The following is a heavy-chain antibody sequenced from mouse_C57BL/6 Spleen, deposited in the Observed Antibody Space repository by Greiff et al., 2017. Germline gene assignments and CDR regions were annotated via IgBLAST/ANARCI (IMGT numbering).Heavy chain of an antibody. CDR2: IDPSDSYT. Sequence: QVQLQQPGAELVMPGASVKLSCKASGYTFTSYWMHWVKQRPGQGLEWIGEIDPSDSYTNYNQKFKGKSTLTVDKSSSTAYMQLSSLTSEDSAVYYCARSYYGYAMDYWGQGTSGTVSS. CDR1: GYTFTSYW. V-gene: IGHV1-69*01. CDR3: ARSYYGYAMDY. D-gene: IGHD2-10*01. J-gene: IGHJ4*01.